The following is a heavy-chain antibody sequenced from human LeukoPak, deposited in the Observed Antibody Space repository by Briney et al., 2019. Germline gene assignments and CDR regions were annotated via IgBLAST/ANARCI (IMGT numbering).Heavy chain of an antibody. D-gene: IGHD3-22*01. Sequence: SETLSLTCTVSGGPISSYYWSWIRQPPGKGLEWIGYIYYSGSTNYNPSLKSRVTISVDTSKNQFSLKLSSVTAADTAVYYCARLANYYDSSGLGDNFDYWGQGTLVTVSS. J-gene: IGHJ4*02. CDR1: GGPISSYY. CDR3: ARLANYYDSSGLGDNFDY. CDR2: IYYSGST. V-gene: IGHV4-59*01.